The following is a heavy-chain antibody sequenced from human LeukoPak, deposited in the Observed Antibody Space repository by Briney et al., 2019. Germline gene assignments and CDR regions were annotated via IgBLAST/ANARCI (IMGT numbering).Heavy chain of an antibody. CDR3: ARDAWLVGATNLYYCDY. CDR1: GYTFTGYY. CDR2: INPNSGGT. V-gene: IGHV1-2*02. D-gene: IGHD1-26*01. Sequence: ASVKVSCKASGYTFTGYYMHWVRQAPGQVLEWMGWINPNSGGTNYAQKFQGRVTMTRDTSISTAYMELSRLRSDDTAVYYCARDAWLVGATNLYYCDYWGQGTLVTVSS. J-gene: IGHJ4*02.